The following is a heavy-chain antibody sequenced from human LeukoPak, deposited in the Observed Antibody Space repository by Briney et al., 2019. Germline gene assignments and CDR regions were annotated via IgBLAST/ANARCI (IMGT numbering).Heavy chain of an antibody. CDR1: GFTFDDYA. CDR2: ISWNSGSI. Sequence: GGSLRLSCAASGFTFDDYAMHWVRQAPGKGLEWVSGISWNSGSIGYADSVKGRFTISRDNAKNSLYLQMNSLRAEDTALYYCAKMGRSGWKYYFDYWGQGTTVTVSS. V-gene: IGHV3-9*01. J-gene: IGHJ4*03. CDR3: AKMGRSGWKYYFDY. D-gene: IGHD6-19*01.